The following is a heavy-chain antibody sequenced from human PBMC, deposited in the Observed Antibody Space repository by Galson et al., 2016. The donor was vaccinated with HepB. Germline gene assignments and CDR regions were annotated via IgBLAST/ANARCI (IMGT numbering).Heavy chain of an antibody. Sequence: SCAASGFTFSNYSMNWVRQAPGKGLEWVSFISSSGSYIYYADSVKGRFTISRDNAKNSLFLQMNSLRAEDTAVYYCARGITGNAFDYWGQGTLVPVSS. D-gene: IGHD1-20*01. J-gene: IGHJ4*02. CDR1: GFTFSNYS. CDR2: ISSSGSYI. V-gene: IGHV3-21*01. CDR3: ARGITGNAFDY.